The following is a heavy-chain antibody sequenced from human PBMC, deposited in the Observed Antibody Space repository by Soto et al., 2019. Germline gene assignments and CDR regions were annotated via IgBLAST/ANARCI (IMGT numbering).Heavy chain of an antibody. CDR1: GFTFSSYA. J-gene: IGHJ4*02. CDR3: AKCSNFYYDSSGYLGY. D-gene: IGHD3-22*01. V-gene: IGHV3-23*01. Sequence: GGSLRLSCAASGFTFSSYAMSWVRQAPGKGLEWVSAISGSGGSTYYEDSVKGRFTISRDNSKNTLYLQMNSLRAEDTAVYYCAKCSNFYYDSSGYLGYWGQGTLVTVSS. CDR2: ISGSGGST.